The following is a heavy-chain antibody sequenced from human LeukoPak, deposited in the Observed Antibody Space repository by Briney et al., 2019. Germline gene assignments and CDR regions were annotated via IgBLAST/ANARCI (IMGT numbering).Heavy chain of an antibody. Sequence: GGSLRLSCAASGFTVSSNYMSWVRQAPGKGLEWVSVIYSGGSTYYADSVKGRFTISRDNSKNTLYLQMNSLRAEDTAVYYCARVADSSGSRFNWFDPWGQGTLVTVSS. CDR1: GFTVSSNY. D-gene: IGHD3-22*01. V-gene: IGHV3-66*01. CDR3: ARVADSSGSRFNWFDP. CDR2: IYSGGST. J-gene: IGHJ5*02.